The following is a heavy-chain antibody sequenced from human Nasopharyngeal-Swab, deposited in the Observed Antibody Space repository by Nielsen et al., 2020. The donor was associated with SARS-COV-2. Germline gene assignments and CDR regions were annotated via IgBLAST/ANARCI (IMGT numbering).Heavy chain of an antibody. CDR2: ISGSGDST. CDR3: AKSGSGSHYSSSDY. Sequence: GGSLRLSCAASGFTFDDYAMHWVRQVPGKGLEWVSGISGSGDSTYCADSVKGRFTISRDNSKNTLYLQMNSLRVEDTAVYYCAKSGSGSHYSSSDYWGQGTLLIVSS. J-gene: IGHJ4*02. D-gene: IGHD1-26*01. CDR1: GFTFDDYA. V-gene: IGHV3-23*01.